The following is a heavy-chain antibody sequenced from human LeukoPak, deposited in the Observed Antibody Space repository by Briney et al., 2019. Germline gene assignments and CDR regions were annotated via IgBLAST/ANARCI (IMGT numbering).Heavy chain of an antibody. J-gene: IGHJ4*02. Sequence: GGSLRLSCAASGFTFSSYWMHWVRQAPGKGLVWVSRINSDGSTASYADSVKGRFTISRDNAKNTLSLQMGSLRAEDTAVYYCVRGYSGSFLDYWGQGTLVTVSS. CDR2: INSDGSTA. CDR3: VRGYSGSFLDY. CDR1: GFTFSSYW. D-gene: IGHD1-26*01. V-gene: IGHV3-74*01.